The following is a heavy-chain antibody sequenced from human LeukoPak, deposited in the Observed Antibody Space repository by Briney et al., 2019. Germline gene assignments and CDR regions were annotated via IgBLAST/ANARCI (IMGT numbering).Heavy chain of an antibody. D-gene: IGHD2-2*01. V-gene: IGHV1-18*01. J-gene: IGHJ2*01. CDR1: GYTFISYG. CDR2: ISAYNGNT. CDR3: ARDVAYCRSTSCYLFDL. Sequence: ASVKVSCKASGYTFISYGISWVRQAPGQGLEWMGWISAYNGNTNYAQKLQGRVTMTTDTSMSTAYMDLRSLRSDDTAVYYCARDVAYCRSTSCYLFDLWGRGTLVTVSS.